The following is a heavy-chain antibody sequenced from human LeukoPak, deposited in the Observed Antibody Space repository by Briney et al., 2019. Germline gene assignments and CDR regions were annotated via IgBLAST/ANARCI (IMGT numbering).Heavy chain of an antibody. CDR2: IDSSSSYI. CDR1: GFTFSGYS. J-gene: IGHJ4*02. D-gene: IGHD3-3*01. Sequence: PGGSLRLSCTASGFTFSGYSMNWVRQAPGKGLEWVSSIDSSSSYIYYADSVKGRFTISRANAKNSLFLQMNSLRAEDTAVYYCARGPHGGFVIIPTEFWGQGTLVTVSS. V-gene: IGHV3-21*01. CDR3: ARGPHGGFVIIPTEF.